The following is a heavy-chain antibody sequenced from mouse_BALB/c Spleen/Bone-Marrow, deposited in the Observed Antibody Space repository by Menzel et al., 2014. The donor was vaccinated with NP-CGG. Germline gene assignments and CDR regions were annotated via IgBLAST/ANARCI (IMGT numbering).Heavy chain of an antibody. Sequence: VQLVESGSDLVRPGSSVKISCKTSGFSFSMYWMNWVKQGPGQGLEWIGQIYPGDGDTEYNGRFKGKATLTADKSSSTAYMQLSSLTSEDSAVYFCARSGWEGFADWGQGTTLTVSS. CDR1: GFSFSMYW. J-gene: IGHJ2*01. D-gene: IGHD1-1*02. V-gene: IGHV1-80*01. CDR2: IYPGDGDT. CDR3: ARSGWEGFAD.